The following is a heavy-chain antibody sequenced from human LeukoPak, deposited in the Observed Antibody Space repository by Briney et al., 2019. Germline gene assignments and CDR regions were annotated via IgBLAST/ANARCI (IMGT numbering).Heavy chain of an antibody. CDR3: ARDPYDYGDYGRGYYYYYMDV. CDR1: GGSISSYY. J-gene: IGHJ6*03. Sequence: SETLSLTCTVSGGSISSYYWSWIRQPPGKGLEWIGYIYYSGSTNYNPSLKSRVTISVDTSKNQFSLKLSSVTAADTAVYYCARDPYDYGDYGRGYYYYYMDVWGKGTTVTVSS. D-gene: IGHD4-17*01. V-gene: IGHV4-59*01. CDR2: IYYSGST.